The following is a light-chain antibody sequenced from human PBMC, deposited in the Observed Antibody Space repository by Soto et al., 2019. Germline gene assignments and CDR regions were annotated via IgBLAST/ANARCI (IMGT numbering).Light chain of an antibody. CDR2: DAS. Sequence: EIVLTQSPGTLSSSPGETLSLSCRSSQSVRRYLAWYQHKPGQAPRLLIYDASNRATGIPDRFSGSGSGTDFTLTITRLEPEDFAVYYCQQYDSSPRTFGQGTKVDIK. J-gene: IGKJ1*01. CDR3: QQYDSSPRT. CDR1: QSVRRY. V-gene: IGKV3-20*01.